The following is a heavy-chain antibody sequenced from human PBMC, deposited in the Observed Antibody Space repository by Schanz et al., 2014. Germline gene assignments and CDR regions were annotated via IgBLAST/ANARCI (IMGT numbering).Heavy chain of an antibody. CDR1: GITLSGYG. Sequence: QVQLVESGGGVVQPGRSLRLSCAASGITLSGYGLHWVRQAPGKGLEWVGFISFDGRNTGYAHSVKGRFTISRDNSKNTLYLQMKSLRVEDTAVYYCVKDPDKYNWNDVEGMDVGGPGTTVTVSS. V-gene: IGHV3-30*18. J-gene: IGHJ6*01. D-gene: IGHD1-1*01. CDR3: VKDPDKYNWNDVEGMDV. CDR2: ISFDGRNT.